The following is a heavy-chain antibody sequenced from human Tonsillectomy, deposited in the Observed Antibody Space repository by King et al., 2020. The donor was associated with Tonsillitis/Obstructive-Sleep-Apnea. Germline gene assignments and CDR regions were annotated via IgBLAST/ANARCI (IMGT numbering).Heavy chain of an antibody. Sequence: VQLQESGPGLVKPSETLSLTCTVSGGSISSYYWSWIRQPPGKGLEWIGYIYYSVSTNYNPSLKSRVTISVDTPKNQFSLKLSSVTAADTAVYYCARQDYDFWSSYLHAFDIWGQGTMVTVSS. CDR2: IYYSVST. D-gene: IGHD3-3*01. V-gene: IGHV4-59*08. CDR3: ARQDYDFWSSYLHAFDI. CDR1: GGSISSYY. J-gene: IGHJ3*02.